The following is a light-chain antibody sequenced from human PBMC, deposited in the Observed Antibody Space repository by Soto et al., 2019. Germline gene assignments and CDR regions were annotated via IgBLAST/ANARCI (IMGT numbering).Light chain of an antibody. CDR2: DGS. CDR3: FAYAGRYCVDV. Sequence: QSALTQPRSVSGSPGQSVTISCTGTSSDVGDYNYVSWYQQHQGKAPKLLVYDGSKWPSGVPDRFAGAKSGNPASLTISGLQAEDEADYHCFAYAGRYCVDVFGTGTKLTVL. J-gene: IGLJ1*01. CDR1: SSDVGDYNY. V-gene: IGLV2-11*01.